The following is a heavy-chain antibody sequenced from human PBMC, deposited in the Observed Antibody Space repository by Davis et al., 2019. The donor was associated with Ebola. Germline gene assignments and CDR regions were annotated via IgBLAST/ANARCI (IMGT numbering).Heavy chain of an antibody. Sequence: PGGSLRLSCAASGFTFSSYSMNWVRQAPGKGLEWVSHISSTSSTICYADSVKGRFTISRDNTENSLYLHMNSLRADDTAVYYCARGPIQTGGYSSGWYLNYWGQGSLVTVSS. CDR2: ISSTSSTI. CDR3: ARGPIQTGGYSSGWYLNY. CDR1: GFTFSSYS. V-gene: IGHV3-48*04. D-gene: IGHD6-19*01. J-gene: IGHJ4*02.